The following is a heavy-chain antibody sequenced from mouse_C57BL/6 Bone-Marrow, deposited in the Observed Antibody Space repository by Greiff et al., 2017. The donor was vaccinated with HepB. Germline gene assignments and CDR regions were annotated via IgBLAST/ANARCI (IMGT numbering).Heavy chain of an antibody. CDR3: ARGEGFITTVVADYFDY. Sequence: EVKLQESGPGLVKPSQSLSLTCSVTGYSITSGYYWNWIRQFPGNKLEWMGYISYDGSNNYNPSLKNRISITRDTSKNQFFLKLNSVTTEDTATYYCARGEGFITTVVADYFDYWGQGTTLTVSS. V-gene: IGHV3-6*01. D-gene: IGHD1-1*01. J-gene: IGHJ2*01. CDR2: ISYDGSN. CDR1: GYSITSGYY.